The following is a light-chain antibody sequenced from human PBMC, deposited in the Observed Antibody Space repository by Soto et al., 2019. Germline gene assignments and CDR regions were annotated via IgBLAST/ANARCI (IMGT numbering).Light chain of an antibody. CDR1: QGISSW. J-gene: IGKJ2*01. Sequence: DIQMTQSPSSVSASVGDRVTITCRASQGISSWLAWYQQKPGKAPTLLIYAASSLQSGGPSRLSSGGSGTNFTLTISSLQPEDFATYYCRQANIFPYPFGQGTNLEI. V-gene: IGKV1-12*02. CDR2: AAS. CDR3: RQANIFPYP.